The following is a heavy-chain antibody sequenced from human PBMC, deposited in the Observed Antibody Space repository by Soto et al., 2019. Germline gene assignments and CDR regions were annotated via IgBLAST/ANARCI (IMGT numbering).Heavy chain of an antibody. CDR3: ARYLGYCSGGSCYSGDY. J-gene: IGHJ4*02. D-gene: IGHD2-15*01. CDR2: IIPILGIA. V-gene: IGHV1-69*02. Sequence: QVQLVQSGAEVKKPGSSVKVSCKASGGTFSSYTISWVRQAPGQGREWMGRIIPILGIANYAQKFQGRVTITADKSTSTAYMELSSLRSEDTAVYYCARYLGYCSGGSCYSGDYWGQGTLVTVSS. CDR1: GGTFSSYT.